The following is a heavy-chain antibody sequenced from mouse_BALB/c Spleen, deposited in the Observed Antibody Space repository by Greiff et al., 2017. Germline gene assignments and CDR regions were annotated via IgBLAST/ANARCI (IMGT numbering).Heavy chain of an antibody. Sequence: EVKLMESGGGLVKPGGSLKLSCAASGFTFSSYAMSWVRQTPEKRLEWVASISSGGSTYYPDSVKGRFTISRDNARNIPYLQMSSLRSEDTAMYYCARRENGSSYFAWFAYWGQGTLVTVSA. D-gene: IGHD1-1*01. J-gene: IGHJ3*01. CDR2: ISSGGST. CDR1: GFTFSSYA. V-gene: IGHV5-6-5*01. CDR3: ARRENGSSYFAWFAY.